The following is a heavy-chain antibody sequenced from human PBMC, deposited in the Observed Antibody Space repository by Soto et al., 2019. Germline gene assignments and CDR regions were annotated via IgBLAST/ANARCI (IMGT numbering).Heavy chain of an antibody. Sequence: QVQLVQSGAEVKKPGDSVMVSCKASGYTFGHFYITWVRQAPGQGLEWMGAISPHNRNTNYAEKFRGRVTMTTDTSTTTAYMELRSLRSDDTAVYYCARDEGGYDILTGYYKAHHFDQWGQGALVTVSS. CDR1: GYTFGHFY. V-gene: IGHV1-18*01. CDR3: ARDEGGYDILTGYYKAHHFDQ. CDR2: ISPHNRNT. D-gene: IGHD3-9*01. J-gene: IGHJ4*02.